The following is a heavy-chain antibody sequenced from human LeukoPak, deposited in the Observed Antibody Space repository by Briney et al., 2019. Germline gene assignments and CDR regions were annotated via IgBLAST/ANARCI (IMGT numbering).Heavy chain of an antibody. CDR1: GGSISTGDYY. J-gene: IGHJ3*02. CDR2: IYHNGRT. V-gene: IGHV4-31*03. D-gene: IGHD2-15*01. Sequence: SETLSPTCTVSGGSISTGDYYWNWIRQHPGKGLEWIGYIYHNGRTLYNPSLRSRVTMSVDTSENQFSLRLSSVTAADTAVFYCARSPWSTYSHDAFDIWGQGTMVTVSS. CDR3: ARSPWSTYSHDAFDI.